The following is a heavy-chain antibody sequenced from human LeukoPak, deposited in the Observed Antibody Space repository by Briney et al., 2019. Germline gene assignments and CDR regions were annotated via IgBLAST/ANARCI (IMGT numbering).Heavy chain of an antibody. J-gene: IGHJ4*02. CDR3: ARVTFWWELLCAVPTRSSNDY. CDR2: ISYDGSEK. V-gene: IGHV3-30*04. CDR1: GFTFSSYA. Sequence: GGSLRLSCAASGFTFSSYAMHWVRQAPGKGLEWVAVISYDGSEKYYADSVKGRFTISRDNSKNTLYLQMNSLRAEDTAVYYGARVTFWWELLCAVPTRSSNDYWGQGTLVTVSS. D-gene: IGHD1-26*01.